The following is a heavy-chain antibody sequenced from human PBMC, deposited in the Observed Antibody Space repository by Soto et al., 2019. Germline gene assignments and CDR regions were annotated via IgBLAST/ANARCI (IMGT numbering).Heavy chain of an antibody. CDR2: IYDSGST. CDR1: GVSIGSGTYY. V-gene: IGHV4-31*03. D-gene: IGHD3-10*01. J-gene: IGHJ5*02. Sequence: SETLSLTCTVSGVSIGSGTYYWNWIRQHPGKGLEWIGYIYDSGSTHYNPSLKSRVTISVDTSKNQFSLKLSSVTAADTAVYYCAREEVAYYGSGSYNWFDPWGQGTLVTVSS. CDR3: AREEVAYYGSGSYNWFDP.